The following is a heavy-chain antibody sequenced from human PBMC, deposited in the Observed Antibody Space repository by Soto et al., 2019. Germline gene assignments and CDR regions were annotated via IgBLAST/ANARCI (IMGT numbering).Heavy chain of an antibody. CDR3: ASRYGSGSYDY. D-gene: IGHD3-10*01. J-gene: IGHJ4*02. CDR2: IYHSGST. Sequence: SETLSLTCAVSGGSISSSNCWSFVRQPPGKGLEWIGEIYHSGSTNYNPSLKSRVTISVDKSKNQFSLKLSSVTAADTAVYYCASRYGSGSYDYWGQGTLVTVSS. V-gene: IGHV4-4*02. CDR1: GGSISSSNC.